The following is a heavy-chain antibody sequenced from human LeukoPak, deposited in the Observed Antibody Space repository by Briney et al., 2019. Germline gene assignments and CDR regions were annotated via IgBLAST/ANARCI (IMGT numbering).Heavy chain of an antibody. J-gene: IGHJ5*02. Sequence: SVKVSCKASGGTFSSYAISWVRQAPGQGLEWMGRIIPILGIANYAQKFQGRVTITADKSTSTAYMELSSLRSEDTAVYYCARDHYDYGGNPNWFDPWGQGTLVTVSS. CDR3: ARDHYDYGGNPNWFDP. CDR1: GGTFSSYA. V-gene: IGHV1-69*04. D-gene: IGHD4-23*01. CDR2: IIPILGIA.